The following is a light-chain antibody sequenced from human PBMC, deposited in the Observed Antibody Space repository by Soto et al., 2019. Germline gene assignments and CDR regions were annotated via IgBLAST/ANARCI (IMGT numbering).Light chain of an antibody. J-gene: IGLJ1*01. Sequence: SAPTQPASVSGSPGQSIPISRPGTSSDVGGYNYVSWYQQHPGKAPKLMIYDVSNRPSGVSNRFSDSKSGNTASLTISGLQAEDEADYYCSSYTSSSAYVFGTGTKVTVL. CDR3: SSYTSSSAYV. V-gene: IGLV2-14*01. CDR2: DVS. CDR1: SSDVGGYNY.